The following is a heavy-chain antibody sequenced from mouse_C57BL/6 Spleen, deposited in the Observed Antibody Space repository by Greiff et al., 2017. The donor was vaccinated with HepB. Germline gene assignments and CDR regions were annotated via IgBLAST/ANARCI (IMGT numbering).Heavy chain of an antibody. Sequence: EVQLQQSGPELVKPGASVKIPCKASGYTFTDYNMDWVKQSHGKSLEWIGDINPNNGGTIYNQKFKGKATLTVDKSSSTAYMELRSLTSEDTAVYYCARTIGYDGGDYYAMDYWGQGTSVTVSS. CDR3: ARTIGYDGGDYYAMDY. J-gene: IGHJ4*01. CDR2: INPNNGGT. CDR1: GYTFTDYN. D-gene: IGHD2-2*01. V-gene: IGHV1-18*01.